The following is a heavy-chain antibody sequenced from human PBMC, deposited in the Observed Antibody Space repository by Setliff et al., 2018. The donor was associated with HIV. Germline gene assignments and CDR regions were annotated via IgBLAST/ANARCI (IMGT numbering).Heavy chain of an antibody. D-gene: IGHD5-12*01. V-gene: IGHV4-59*12. CDR1: GDSIRNDY. J-gene: IGHJ4*02. CDR2: ISYSGGT. CDR3: ASGHEWLRN. Sequence: PSETLSLTCTVSGDSIRNDYWTWIRRSPEKGLEWIAYISYSGGTNHNPSLMGRVTMSLDVSKNQISLRLSSVVAADTAVYYCASGHEWLRNWGQGTLVTVSS.